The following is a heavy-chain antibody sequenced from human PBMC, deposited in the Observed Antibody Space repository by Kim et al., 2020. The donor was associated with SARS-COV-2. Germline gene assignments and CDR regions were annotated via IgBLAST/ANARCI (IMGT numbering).Heavy chain of an antibody. J-gene: IGHJ4*02. CDR2: VNPKSGFT. D-gene: IGHD3-22*01. CDR3: ARTKVVDGAAGY. V-gene: IGHV1-8*01. Sequence: ASVKVSCKASGYTFTSYDVYWVRQAPGQGLEWMGWVNPKSGFTAYTQNFQGRVTFTGDTSISTVYLQLSSLRPEDTAVYYCARTKVVDGAAGYWGQGTLV. CDR1: GYTFTSYD.